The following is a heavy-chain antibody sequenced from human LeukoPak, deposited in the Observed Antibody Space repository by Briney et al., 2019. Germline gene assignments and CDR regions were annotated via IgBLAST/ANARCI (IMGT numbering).Heavy chain of an antibody. Sequence: GGSLRLSCAASGFTFSSYWMSWVRQAPGKGLEWVANIKQGGSEKYYVDSVKGRFTISRDNAKNSLYLQMNSLRAEDTAVYYCASGWQLSALDYWGQGTLVTVSS. CDR1: GFTFSSYW. CDR2: IKQGGSEK. CDR3: ASGWQLSALDY. V-gene: IGHV3-7*01. J-gene: IGHJ4*02. D-gene: IGHD2-15*01.